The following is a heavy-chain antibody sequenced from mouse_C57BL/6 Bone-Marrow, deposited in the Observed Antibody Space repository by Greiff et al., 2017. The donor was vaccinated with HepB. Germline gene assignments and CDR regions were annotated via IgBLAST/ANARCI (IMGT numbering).Heavy chain of an antibody. CDR3: TTRGSSGPWFAY. J-gene: IGHJ3*01. CDR1: GFNIKDDY. D-gene: IGHD1-1*01. CDR2: IDPENGDT. V-gene: IGHV14-4*01. Sequence: VQLQQSGAELVRPGASVKLSCTASGFNIKDDYMHWVKQRPEQGLEWIGWIDPENGDTESASKFQGKATITADTSSNTAYLQLSSLTSEDTAVYYCTTRGSSGPWFAYWGQGTLVTVSA.